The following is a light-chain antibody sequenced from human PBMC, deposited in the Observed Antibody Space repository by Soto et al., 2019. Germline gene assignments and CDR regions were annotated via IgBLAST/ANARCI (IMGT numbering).Light chain of an antibody. CDR1: QNVGTY. CDR3: QHRIDWWT. J-gene: IGKJ1*01. Sequence: EIVVIQSPATLSLSPGERATLSCRTSQNVGTYLSWRQQQSGQAPRLLIYDASKRATGVPGRFSGSGSGTDFTLTISSLEPEDYAVYYCQHRIDWWTFGQGTKVDIK. CDR2: DAS. V-gene: IGKV3-11*01.